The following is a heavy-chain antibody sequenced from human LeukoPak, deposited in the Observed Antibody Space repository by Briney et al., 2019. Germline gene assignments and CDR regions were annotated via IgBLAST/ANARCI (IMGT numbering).Heavy chain of an antibody. Sequence: GASVKVSCKASGGTFSSYAISWVRQAPGQGLEWMGGIIPIFGTANYAQKFQGRVTITADESTSTAYMELSSLRSEDTAVYYCARGGGELLWSAHPYYFDYWGQGTLVTVSS. CDR1: GGTFSSYA. CDR3: ARGGGELLWSAHPYYFDY. J-gene: IGHJ4*02. V-gene: IGHV1-69*13. CDR2: IIPIFGTA. D-gene: IGHD3-10*01.